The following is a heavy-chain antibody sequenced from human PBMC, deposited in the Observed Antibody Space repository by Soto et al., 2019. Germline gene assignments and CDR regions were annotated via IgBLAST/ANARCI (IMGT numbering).Heavy chain of an antibody. CDR3: AKVTKRAAAGRYEYYKYGMDV. J-gene: IGHJ6*02. CDR2: ISGSGGSS. Sequence: LRLSCAASGFAFSTYAMTWVRQAPGKGLEWVSVISGSGGSSYYAASVKGRFTISRDNSKNTLYLQMNGLRAEDTALYYCAKVTKRAAAGRYEYYKYGMDVWGQGTTVTVSS. CDR1: GFAFSTYA. D-gene: IGHD6-13*01. V-gene: IGHV3-23*01.